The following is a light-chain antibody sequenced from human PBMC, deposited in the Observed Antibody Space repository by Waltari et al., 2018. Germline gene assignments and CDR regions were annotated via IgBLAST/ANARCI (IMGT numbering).Light chain of an antibody. J-gene: IGLJ3*02. Sequence: QSAPTQPRSVSGSPGPSVTISCTGTSSDVGGYNYVPRYQQHPGKAPKVMIYDVSKRPSGVPDRFSGSKSGNTASLTISGLQAEDEADYYCCSYAGSYTWVFGGGTKLTVL. CDR1: SSDVGGYNY. CDR2: DVS. V-gene: IGLV2-11*01. CDR3: CSYAGSYTWV.